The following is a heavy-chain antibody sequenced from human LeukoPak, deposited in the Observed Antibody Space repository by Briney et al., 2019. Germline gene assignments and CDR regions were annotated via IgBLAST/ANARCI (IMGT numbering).Heavy chain of an antibody. J-gene: IGHJ4*02. CDR2: TYWNDDK. D-gene: IGHD1-26*01. CDR3: ARFYRGVDY. Sequence: SGPTLVNPTQTLTLTCTFSGFSLSTSGVRVGWIRQPPGKALEWLAVTYWNDDKRYSPSLKTRLTIVKDTSRNQVVLTMTNMDPVDTATYYCARFYRGVDYWGQGTLVTVSS. V-gene: IGHV2-5*01. CDR1: GFSLSTSGVR.